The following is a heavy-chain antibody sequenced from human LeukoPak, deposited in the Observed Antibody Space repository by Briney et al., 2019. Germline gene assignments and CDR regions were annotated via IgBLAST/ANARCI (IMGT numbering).Heavy chain of an antibody. V-gene: IGHV4-39*07. D-gene: IGHD3-16*02. J-gene: IGHJ3*02. CDR3: ARDYDYVWGSYRPNDAFDI. CDR1: GGSISSSSYY. CDR2: IYYSGST. Sequence: SETLSLTCTVSGGSISSSSYYWGWIRQPPGKGLEWIGSIYYSGSTYYNPSLKSRVFILMDTSKNHFSLTLSSVTAADTAVYYCARDYDYVWGSYRPNDAFDIWGQGTMVTVSS.